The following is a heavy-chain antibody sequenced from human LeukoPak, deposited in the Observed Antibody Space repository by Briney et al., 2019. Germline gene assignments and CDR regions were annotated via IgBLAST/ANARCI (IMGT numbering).Heavy chain of an antibody. CDR1: GGSISSGGYY. J-gene: IGHJ3*02. V-gene: IGHV4-31*11. CDR2: IYYSGST. D-gene: IGHD3-22*01. CDR3: AREVSPTYYYDSSGWDI. Sequence: SETLSLTCAVSGGSISSGGYYWSWIRQHPGKGLEWIGYIYYSGSTYYNPSLKSRVTISVDTSKNQFSLKLSSVTAADTAVYYCAREVSPTYYYDSSGWDIWGQGTMVTVSS.